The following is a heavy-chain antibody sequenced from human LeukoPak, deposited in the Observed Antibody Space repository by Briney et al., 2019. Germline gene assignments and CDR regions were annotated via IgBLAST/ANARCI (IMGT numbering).Heavy chain of an antibody. D-gene: IGHD3-9*01. CDR3: ARGGYDILTGSYRVRYYFDY. Sequence: GSVKVSCKASGYTFTASDMHWVRLAPGQGLEWMGLMNSNSGDIHYAQRFQGRVTMTRDTSISTAYMDLNRLGSDDTAVYYCARGGYDILTGSYRVRYYFDYWGQGTLVTVSS. V-gene: IGHV1-2*02. CDR1: GYTFTASD. J-gene: IGHJ4*02. CDR2: MNSNSGDI.